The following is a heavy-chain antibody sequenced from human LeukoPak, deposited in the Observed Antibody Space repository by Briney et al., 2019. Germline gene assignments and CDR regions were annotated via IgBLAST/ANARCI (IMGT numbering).Heavy chain of an antibody. V-gene: IGHV3-48*01. CDR2: ISSSSSTI. D-gene: IGHD4-17*01. CDR1: GFTFSSYS. CDR3: ARDQVADDYGDYSPENYYYYGMDV. J-gene: IGHJ6*02. Sequence: GGSLRLSCADSGFTFSSYSMNWVRQAPGKGLEWVSYISSSSSTIYYADSVKGRFTISRDNAKNSLYLQVNSLRAEDTAVYYCARDQVADDYGDYSPENYYYYGMDVWGQGTTVTVSS.